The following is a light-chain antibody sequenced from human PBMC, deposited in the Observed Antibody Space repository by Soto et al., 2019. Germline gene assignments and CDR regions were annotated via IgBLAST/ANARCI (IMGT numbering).Light chain of an antibody. V-gene: IGLV2-8*01. J-gene: IGLJ1*01. CDR2: EVS. Sequence: QSVLTQPLSAFGSPGQSVTLSCTGTSSDVGGYNYVSWYQQHPGKAPKVIIYEVSKRPSGVPDRFSGSKSGSTASLTVSGLQAEDEADYYCSSYAVTTIFVFGTWTKVTVL. CDR1: SSDVGGYNY. CDR3: SSYAVTTIFV.